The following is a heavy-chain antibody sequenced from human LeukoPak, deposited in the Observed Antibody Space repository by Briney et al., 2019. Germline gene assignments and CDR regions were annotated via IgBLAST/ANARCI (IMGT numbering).Heavy chain of an antibody. CDR1: GGSISSYY. J-gene: IGHJ4*02. D-gene: IGHD2-15*01. V-gene: IGHV4-59*01. Sequence: PSETLSLTCTVSGGSISSYYWSWIRQPPGKGLEWIGYIYYSGSTNYNPSLKSRVTISVDTSKNQFSLKLSSVTAADTAVYYCARTTYCSGGSCYSEFDYWGQGTLVTVSS. CDR3: ARTTYCSGGSCYSEFDY. CDR2: IYYSGST.